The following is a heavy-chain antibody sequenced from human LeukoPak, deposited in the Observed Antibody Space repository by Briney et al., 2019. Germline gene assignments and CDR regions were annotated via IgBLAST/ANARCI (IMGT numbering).Heavy chain of an antibody. J-gene: IGHJ3*02. CDR3: ARETLLTDDAFDI. V-gene: IGHV4-39*07. Sequence: SETLSLTCTVSGGSISSSSYYWGWIRQPPGKGLEWIGEINHSGSTNYNPSLKSRVTISVDTSKNQFSLKLSSVTAADTAVYYCARETLLTDDAFDIWGQGTMVTVSS. CDR1: GGSISSSSYY. CDR2: INHSGST. D-gene: IGHD3-9*01.